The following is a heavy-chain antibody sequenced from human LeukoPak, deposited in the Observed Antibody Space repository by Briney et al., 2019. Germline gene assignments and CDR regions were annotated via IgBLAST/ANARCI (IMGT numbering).Heavy chain of an antibody. V-gene: IGHV1-18*01. Sequence: GASVKVSCKASGHTFTSYGISWVRQAPGQGLEWMGWISAYNGNTNYAQKLQGRVTMTTDTSTSTAYMELRSLRSDDTAVYYCARDRFLWFGELLSLGYYYYYGMDVWGQGTTVTVSS. D-gene: IGHD3-10*01. CDR1: GHTFTSYG. J-gene: IGHJ6*02. CDR2: ISAYNGNT. CDR3: ARDRFLWFGELLSLGYYYYYGMDV.